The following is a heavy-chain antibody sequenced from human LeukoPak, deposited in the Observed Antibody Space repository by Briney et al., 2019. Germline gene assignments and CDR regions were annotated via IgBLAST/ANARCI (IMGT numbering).Heavy chain of an antibody. Sequence: EASVKVSCKASGYTFTSYGISWVRQAPGQGLEWMGWISAYNGNTNYAQKLQGRVTMTTDTSTSTAYMELRSLRSNDTAVYYCARDRELLWFGAPSYYFDYWGQGTLVTVSS. D-gene: IGHD3-10*01. CDR3: ARDRELLWFGAPSYYFDY. J-gene: IGHJ4*02. CDR1: GYTFTSYG. V-gene: IGHV1-18*01. CDR2: ISAYNGNT.